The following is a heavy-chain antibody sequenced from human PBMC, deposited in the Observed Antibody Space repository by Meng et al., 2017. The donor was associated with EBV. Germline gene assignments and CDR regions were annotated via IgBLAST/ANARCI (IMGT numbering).Heavy chain of an antibody. CDR1: GASVSGGTFH. J-gene: IGHJ4*02. CDR3: AKSSSSTPGVVDS. CDR2: IYDGGTT. Sequence: LQDPRPGLVTHSATLSLPCTGSGASVSGGTFHWSWIRQPPGKELQWIGYIYDGGTTIYNPSLKSRVTIFLDTSRNQFSLGLRSVTTADTAVYYCAKSSSSTPGVVDSWGQGTLVTVSS. V-gene: IGHV4-61*01. D-gene: IGHD2-2*01.